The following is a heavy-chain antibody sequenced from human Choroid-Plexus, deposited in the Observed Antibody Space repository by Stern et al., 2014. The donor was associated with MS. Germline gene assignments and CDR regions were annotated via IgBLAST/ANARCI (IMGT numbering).Heavy chain of an antibody. Sequence: VQLVESGGGVAQPGRPLILSCAASGFTFSNFGMHWVRQAPAHPPESVALISYDGSDKYYADSVKGRFTIFRDNSKNTLYMHMNSLRAEDTAVYYCAKDRQWSTYFFDYWGQGSLVTVSS. CDR3: AKDRQWSTYFFDY. V-gene: IGHV3-30*18. D-gene: IGHD2-15*01. CDR1: GFTFSNFG. CDR2: ISYDGSDK. J-gene: IGHJ4*02.